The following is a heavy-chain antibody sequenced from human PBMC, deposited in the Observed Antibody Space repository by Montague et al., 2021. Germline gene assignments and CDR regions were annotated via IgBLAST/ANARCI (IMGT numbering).Heavy chain of an antibody. CDR1: GGSFTGYY. CDR2: IDHKETV. Sequence: SETLSLTRAVYGGSFTGYYWSWIRQSPGKGLEWIGEIDHKETVTLNPSLKSRVIISLDTSKNHFSLNMTSVTAADTATYYCARGPRGYGSGSRFDPWGQGTLIVVSS. J-gene: IGHJ5*02. CDR3: ARGPRGYGSGSRFDP. V-gene: IGHV4-34*01. D-gene: IGHD3-10*01.